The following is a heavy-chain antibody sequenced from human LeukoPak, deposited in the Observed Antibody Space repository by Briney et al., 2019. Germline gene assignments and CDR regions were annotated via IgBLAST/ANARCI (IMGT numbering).Heavy chain of an antibody. Sequence: SQTLSLTCAISGDSVSNSNAAWNWIRQSPSRGLEWLGRTYYRSKWYNDYAVSVKSRITINPDTSKNQFSLQLNSVTPEDTAVYYCARDGVKSTGEFDYWGQGTLVTVSS. CDR1: GDSVSNSNAA. D-gene: IGHD7-27*01. CDR3: ARDGVKSTGEFDY. J-gene: IGHJ4*02. CDR2: TYYRSKWYN. V-gene: IGHV6-1*01.